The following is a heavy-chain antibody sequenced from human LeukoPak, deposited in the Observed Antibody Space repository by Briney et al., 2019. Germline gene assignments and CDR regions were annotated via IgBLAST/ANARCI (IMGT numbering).Heavy chain of an antibody. J-gene: IGHJ4*02. Sequence: GGSLRLSCAASGFTFSSYSMNWVRQAPGKGLEWVSSISSSSSYIYYADSVKGRFTISRDDAKNSLYLQMNSLRAEDTALYYCARGDTETIHLDYWGQGSLVTVSS. CDR2: ISSSSSYI. CDR1: GFTFSSYS. V-gene: IGHV3-21*01. D-gene: IGHD5-18*01. CDR3: ARGDTETIHLDY.